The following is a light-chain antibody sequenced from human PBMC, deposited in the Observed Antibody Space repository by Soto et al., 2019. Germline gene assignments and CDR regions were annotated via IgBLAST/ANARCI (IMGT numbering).Light chain of an antibody. CDR1: TSDIGGYDY. J-gene: IGLJ1*01. CDR2: EVN. CDR3: SSHGGNSPYV. V-gene: IGLV2-8*01. Sequence: QSSLTQPPSASGSPGQSVAISCTRTTSDIGGYDYVSWYQQHPGKAPKLMIYEVNKMPSGVPDRFSGSKSGNTASLTVSGLQADYEADYYCSSHGGNSPYVFGTGTKLTGL.